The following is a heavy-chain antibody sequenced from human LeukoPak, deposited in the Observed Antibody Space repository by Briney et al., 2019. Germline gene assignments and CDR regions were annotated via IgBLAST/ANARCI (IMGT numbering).Heavy chain of an antibody. Sequence: GGSLRLSCAASGFTFSDYYMSWIRQAPGKGLEWVSYISSSSSYTNYADSVKGRFTISRDNAKNSLYLQMNSLRAEDTAVYYCAREQVHYYGSGSYGEDAFDIWGQGTMVTVSS. CDR3: AREQVHYYGSGSYGEDAFDI. D-gene: IGHD3-10*01. V-gene: IGHV3-11*06. J-gene: IGHJ3*02. CDR1: GFTFSDYY. CDR2: ISSSSSYT.